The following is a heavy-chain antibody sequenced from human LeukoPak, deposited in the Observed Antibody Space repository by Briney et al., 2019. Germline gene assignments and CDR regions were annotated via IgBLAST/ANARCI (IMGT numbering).Heavy chain of an antibody. V-gene: IGHV3-21*01. J-gene: IGHJ3*02. CDR3: ARVGIAVAADAFDI. Sequence: PGGSLRLSCAASGFTFSSYSMNWVRQAPGKGLEWVSSISSSSSYIYYADSVKGRFTISRDNAKNSLYLQMNSLRAEDTAVYYCARVGIAVAADAFDIWGQGTMVTVSS. CDR1: GFTFSSYS. CDR2: ISSSSSYI. D-gene: IGHD6-19*01.